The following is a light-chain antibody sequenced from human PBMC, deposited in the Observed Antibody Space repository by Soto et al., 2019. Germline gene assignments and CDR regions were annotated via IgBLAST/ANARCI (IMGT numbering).Light chain of an antibody. V-gene: IGLV2-14*01. CDR3: SSYTNINTRACV. Sequence: QSPLSQPASVSLSPGQSITISCTGTSGDIGSYNRVSWYQQHPGKAPKLIIYEVTDRPSGVSNRFSGSKSGNTASLTISGLQAEDEAEYYCSSYTNINTRACVFGTGTKVTVL. CDR2: EVT. CDR1: SGDIGSYNR. J-gene: IGLJ1*01.